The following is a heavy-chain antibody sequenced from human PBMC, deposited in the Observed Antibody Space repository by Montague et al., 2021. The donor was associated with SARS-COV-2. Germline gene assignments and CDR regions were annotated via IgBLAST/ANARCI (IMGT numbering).Heavy chain of an antibody. CDR3: ARLGRQQLVRLSGMDV. D-gene: IGHD6-13*01. CDR1: GGSISSSSYY. Sequence: SETLSLTCTASGGSISSSSYYWGWIRQPPGKGLEWIGSIYYSGSTYYNPSFKSRVTISVDTSKNQFSLKLSSVTAADTAVYYCARLGRQQLVRLSGMDVWGQGTTVTVSS. V-gene: IGHV4-39*07. CDR2: IYYSGST. J-gene: IGHJ6*02.